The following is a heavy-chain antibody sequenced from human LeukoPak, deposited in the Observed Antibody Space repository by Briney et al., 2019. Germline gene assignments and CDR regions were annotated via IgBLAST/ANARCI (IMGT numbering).Heavy chain of an antibody. J-gene: IGHJ4*02. Sequence: ASVKVSCKASGYTFTSYDINWVRQATGQGLEWMGWMNPNSGNTSYAQELQGRVTMTTDTSTSTAYMELRSLRSDDTAVYYCARRETIFGVEYDYWGQGALVTVSS. CDR3: ARRETIFGVEYDY. CDR1: GYTFTSYD. V-gene: IGHV1-8*01. D-gene: IGHD3-3*01. CDR2: MNPNSGNT.